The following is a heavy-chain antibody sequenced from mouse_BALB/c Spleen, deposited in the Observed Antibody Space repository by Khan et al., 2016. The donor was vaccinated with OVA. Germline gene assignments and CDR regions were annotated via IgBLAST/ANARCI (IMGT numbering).Heavy chain of an antibody. Sequence: VRLQQSGPELVKPGASMKISCKTSGYSFTDYTLNWVRQSHGKNLEWIGLINPYNGGTTYTQKFKGKATLTVDKSSSTAYMELLSLTSEDSAVYYGARGNYYGSNSWFAYWGQGTLVTVSA. CDR3: ARGNYYGSNSWFAY. V-gene: IGHV1-18*01. J-gene: IGHJ3*01. CDR2: INPYNGGT. D-gene: IGHD1-1*01. CDR1: GYSFTDYT.